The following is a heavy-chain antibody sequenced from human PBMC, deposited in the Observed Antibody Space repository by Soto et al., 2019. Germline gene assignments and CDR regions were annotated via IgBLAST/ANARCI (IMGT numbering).Heavy chain of an antibody. D-gene: IGHD2-2*01. CDR1: GYTFTGYY. J-gene: IGHJ4*02. CDR3: ARVRQYQLLYFDY. V-gene: IGHV1-2*02. CDR2: INPNSGGT. Sequence: ASVKVSCKASGYTFTGYYMHWVLQAPGQGLEWMGWINPNSGGTNYAQKFQGRVTMTRDTSISTAYMELSRLRSDGTAVYYCARVRQYQLLYFDYWGQGTLVTVSS.